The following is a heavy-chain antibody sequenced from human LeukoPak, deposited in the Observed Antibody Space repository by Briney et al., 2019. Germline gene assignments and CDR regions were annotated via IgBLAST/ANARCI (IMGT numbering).Heavy chain of an antibody. CDR3: AKDSGTIHFDN. D-gene: IGHD1-14*01. Sequence: GGSLRLSCAASGFTFSSYGMHWVRQAPGKGLEWVAFIWYDGINRYFADSVKGRFTISRDNSKNTVYLQMNSLRAEDTAVYYCAKDSGTIHFDNWGQGTLVTVSS. J-gene: IGHJ4*02. CDR2: IWYDGINR. V-gene: IGHV3-30*02. CDR1: GFTFSSYG.